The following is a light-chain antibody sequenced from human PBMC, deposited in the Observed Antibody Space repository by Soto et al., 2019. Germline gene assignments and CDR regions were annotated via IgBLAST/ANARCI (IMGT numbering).Light chain of an antibody. CDR3: QQYGISHWT. Sequence: EIELTQSPGTLSLSPGERATLSCRASQSVSSSYLAWYQQKPGQAPRLLIYGASNRATGIPDRFSGSGSGTDFTLTISRLEHEDFGVYYCQQYGISHWTLGHGTKVDLK. V-gene: IGKV3-20*01. CDR1: QSVSSSY. CDR2: GAS. J-gene: IGKJ1*01.